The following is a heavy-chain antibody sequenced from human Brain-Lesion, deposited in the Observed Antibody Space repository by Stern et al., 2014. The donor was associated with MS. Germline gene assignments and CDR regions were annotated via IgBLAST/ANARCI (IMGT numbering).Heavy chain of an antibody. D-gene: IGHD2-2*01. CDR1: GGSISSGGYY. CDR2: IFNSGST. J-gene: IGHJ6*02. CDR3: ARGRVVPGFQYYATDV. Sequence: QVQLVQSGPGLVKPSQTLSLSCTVSGGSISSGGYYWSWIRPPAGKGLEWIGRIFNSGSTSYNPSLKSRVTIAIDTPKNHFSLRLNSMTAADTAVYYCARGRVVPGFQYYATDVWGQGTTVIVSS. V-gene: IGHV4-61*02.